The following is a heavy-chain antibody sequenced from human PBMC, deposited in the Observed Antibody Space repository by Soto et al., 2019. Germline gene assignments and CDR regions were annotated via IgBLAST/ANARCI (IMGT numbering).Heavy chain of an antibody. V-gene: IGHV3-30*18. D-gene: IGHD2-15*01. CDR3: AKDRNVVVVAAIPDYYYGMDV. CDR1: GFTFSGYG. Sequence: PGGSLRLSCAASGFTFSGYGMHWVRQSPGKGLEWVAVISYDGSNKYYADSVKGRFTISRDNSKNTLYLQMNSLRAEDTAVYYCAKDRNVVVVAAIPDYYYGMDVWGQGTTVTVSS. J-gene: IGHJ6*02. CDR2: ISYDGSNK.